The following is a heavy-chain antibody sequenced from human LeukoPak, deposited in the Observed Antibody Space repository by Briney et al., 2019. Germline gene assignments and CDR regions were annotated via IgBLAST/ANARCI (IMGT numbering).Heavy chain of an antibody. D-gene: IGHD3-10*01. J-gene: IGHJ4*02. CDR1: GVTFSSYA. V-gene: IGHV3-23*01. CDR3: AKLQITMVRGVIEDY. CDR2: ISGSGGST. Sequence: GGSLRLPCAASGVTFSSYAMSWVRQAPGKGLEWVSSISGSGGSTYYADSVKGRFTISRDNSKNTLYLQMNSLRAEDTAVYYCAKLQITMVRGVIEDYWGQGTLVTVSS.